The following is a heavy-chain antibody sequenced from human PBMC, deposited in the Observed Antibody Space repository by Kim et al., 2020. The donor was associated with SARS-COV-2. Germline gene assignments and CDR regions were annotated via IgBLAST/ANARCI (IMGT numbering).Heavy chain of an antibody. J-gene: IGHJ3*01. CDR2: IIPSFGPP. CDR1: GGSFNIYT. D-gene: IGHD2-2*01. CDR3: AREMEVPPAMLWESSGNAFDF. V-gene: IGHV1-69*13. Sequence: SVKVSCKAIGGSFNIYTFNWVRQAPGQGLEWMGGIIPSFGPPDYAQKFQGRLTITADESTSTAYMELSSLISEDTAVYFCAREMEVPPAMLWESSGNAFDFWGQGTMVTVSS.